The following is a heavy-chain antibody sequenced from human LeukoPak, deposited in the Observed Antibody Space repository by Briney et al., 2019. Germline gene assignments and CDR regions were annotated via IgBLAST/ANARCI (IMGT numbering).Heavy chain of an antibody. D-gene: IGHD3-16*01. Sequence: SGTLSLTCAVSGGSISSGGYSWSWIRQPPGKGLEWIGYIYHSGSTYYNPSLKSRVTISVDRSKNQFSLKLSSVTAADTAVYYCARDGFGAFDIWGQGTMVTVSS. J-gene: IGHJ3*02. CDR3: ARDGFGAFDI. CDR1: GGSISSGGYS. V-gene: IGHV4-30-2*01. CDR2: IYHSGST.